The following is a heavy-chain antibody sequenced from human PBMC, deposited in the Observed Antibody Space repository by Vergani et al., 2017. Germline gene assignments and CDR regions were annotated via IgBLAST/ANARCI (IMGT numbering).Heavy chain of an antibody. Sequence: QVQLVQSGAEVKKPGSSVQVSCKASGGTFSSYASSWVRQGPGQGREWRGGIIPIFGTANYAQKFQGRVTITADESTSTAYMELSSLRSEATAVYYCAIRRPAPLWYFDYWGQGTLVTVSS. CDR1: GGTFSSYA. V-gene: IGHV1-69*01. CDR3: AIRRPAPLWYFDY. CDR2: IIPIFGTA. J-gene: IGHJ4*02. D-gene: IGHD2-21*01.